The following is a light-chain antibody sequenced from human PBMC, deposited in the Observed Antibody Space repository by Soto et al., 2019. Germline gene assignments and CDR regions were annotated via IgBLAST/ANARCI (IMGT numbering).Light chain of an antibody. CDR3: CSYAGSSTFYV. CDR2: EVS. Sequence: QSVLTKPASGNGSPGESITISCNGTSSDVGSYNLVSWYQQHPGKAPKLMIYEVSKRPSGVSNRFSGSKSGNTASLTISGLQAEDEADYYCCSYAGSSTFYVFGTGTKVTVL. V-gene: IGLV2-23*02. J-gene: IGLJ1*01. CDR1: SSDVGSYNL.